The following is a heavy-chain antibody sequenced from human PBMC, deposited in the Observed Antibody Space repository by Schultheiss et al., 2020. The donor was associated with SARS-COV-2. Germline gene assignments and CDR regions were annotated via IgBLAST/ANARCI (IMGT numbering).Heavy chain of an antibody. V-gene: IGHV3-23*01. Sequence: GGSLRLSCAASGFTFSGDSMYWVRQAPGKGLEWVSGVTGSSERTYYAHSVQGRFTISRDNSKNTLFLQMNSLRAEDTAVYYCARDRSSGFDYWGQGTLVTVSS. D-gene: IGHD3-22*01. J-gene: IGHJ4*02. CDR1: GFTFSGDS. CDR2: VTGSSERT. CDR3: ARDRSSGFDY.